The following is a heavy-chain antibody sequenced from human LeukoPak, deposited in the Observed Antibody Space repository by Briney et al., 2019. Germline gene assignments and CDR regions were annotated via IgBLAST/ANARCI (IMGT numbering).Heavy chain of an antibody. D-gene: IGHD6-19*01. J-gene: IGHJ4*02. CDR1: GGSISSSCYY. CDR3: ARRSSGGGLFDY. CDR2: IFYSGNT. V-gene: IGHV4-39*02. Sequence: PSETLSLTCTVSGGSISSSCYYWGWIRQPPGKGLEWIGSIFYSGNTNYNASLKSRVTISVDTSKNHFSLKLSSVTSADTAVYYCARRSSGGGLFDYWGQGTLATVSS.